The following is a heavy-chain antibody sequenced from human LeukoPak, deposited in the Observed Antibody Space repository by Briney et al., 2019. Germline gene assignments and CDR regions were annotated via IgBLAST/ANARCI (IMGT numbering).Heavy chain of an antibody. J-gene: IGHJ6*04. Sequence: GGSLRLSCAASGLTFSSYAMSWVRQAPGKGLEWVSAISGSGGSPYYADSVKGRFTISRDNSKNTLYLQMNSLRAEDTAVYYCAKPRGYCSSTSCYANYYYYYGMDVWGKGTTVTVSS. CDR3: AKPRGYCSSTSCYANYYYYYGMDV. V-gene: IGHV3-23*01. CDR1: GLTFSSYA. CDR2: ISGSGGSP. D-gene: IGHD2-2*01.